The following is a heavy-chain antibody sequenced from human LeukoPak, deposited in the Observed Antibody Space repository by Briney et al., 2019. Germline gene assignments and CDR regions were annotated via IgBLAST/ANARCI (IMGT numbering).Heavy chain of an antibody. V-gene: IGHV1-2*02. Sequence: ASVKVSCKASGYTFTGYYMHWVRQAPGQGLEWMGWINPNSGGTNYPQKFQGRVTMTRDTSISTAYMELSRLRSDDTAVYYWARDRAPFRYCTNGVCLNDAFDIWGQGTMVTVSS. J-gene: IGHJ3*02. CDR1: GYTFTGYY. CDR2: INPNSGGT. D-gene: IGHD2-8*01. CDR3: ARDRAPFRYCTNGVCLNDAFDI.